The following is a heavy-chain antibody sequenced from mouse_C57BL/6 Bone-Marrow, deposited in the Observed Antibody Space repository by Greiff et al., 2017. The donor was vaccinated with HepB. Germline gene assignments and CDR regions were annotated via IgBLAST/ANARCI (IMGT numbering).Heavy chain of an antibody. CDR3: AKGYDYDDGFAY. CDR2: INPNNGGT. V-gene: IGHV1-26*01. Sequence: EVKLQQSRPELVKPGASVKISCKASGYTFTDYYMNWVKQSHGKSLECIGDINPNNGGTSYNQKFKGKATLTVDKSSSTAYMELRSLTSEDSAVYYCAKGYDYDDGFAYWGQGTLVTVSA. D-gene: IGHD2-4*01. J-gene: IGHJ3*01. CDR1: GYTFTDYY.